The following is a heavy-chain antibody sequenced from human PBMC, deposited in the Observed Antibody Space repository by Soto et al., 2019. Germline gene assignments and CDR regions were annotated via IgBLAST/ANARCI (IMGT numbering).Heavy chain of an antibody. V-gene: IGHV3-30*04. CDR3: ARGDAVDI. Sequence: QVHLVESGGGVVQPGRSLRLSCAASGFTFSDYAMHWVRQAPGKGLEWLAVILYDGSNKHYADSVEGRFTIFRDNSKNTGYLQMSSLRGEDTAIYYCARGDAVDIWGQGTMVTVSS. CDR1: GFTFSDYA. CDR2: ILYDGSNK. J-gene: IGHJ3*02.